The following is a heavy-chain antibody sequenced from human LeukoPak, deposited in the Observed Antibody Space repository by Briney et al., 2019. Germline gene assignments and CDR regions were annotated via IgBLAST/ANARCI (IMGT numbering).Heavy chain of an antibody. CDR1: GYTFTGYY. CDR2: INPNSGGT. D-gene: IGHD2-2*02. Sequence: ASVKVSCKASGYTFTGYYMHWVRQAPGQGLEWMGWINPNSGGTNYAQKFQGRVTMTRDTSISTAYMELSRLRSDDTAVYYCARDSGLDIVVVPAAIQMDVWGKGTTVTVSP. CDR3: ARDSGLDIVVVPAAIQMDV. V-gene: IGHV1-2*02. J-gene: IGHJ6*04.